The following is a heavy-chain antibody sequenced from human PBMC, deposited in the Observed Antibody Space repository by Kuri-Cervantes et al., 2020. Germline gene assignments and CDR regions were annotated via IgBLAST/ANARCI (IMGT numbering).Heavy chain of an antibody. D-gene: IGHD2-2*01. J-gene: IGHJ6*02. V-gene: IGHV3-21*01. CDR2: ISSSSSYI. Sequence: GESLKISCAASGFTFDDYAMYWVRQAPGKGLEWVSSISSSSSYIYYADSVKGRFTISRDNSKNTLYLQMNSLRAEDTAVYYCARDPVVPAANNYYYYGMDVWGQGTTVTVSS. CDR3: ARDPVVPAANNYYYYGMDV. CDR1: GFTFDDYA.